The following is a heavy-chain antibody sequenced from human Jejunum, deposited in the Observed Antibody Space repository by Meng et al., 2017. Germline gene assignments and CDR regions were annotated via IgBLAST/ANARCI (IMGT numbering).Heavy chain of an antibody. CDR1: GGSLSPYY. CDR2: ITHSGST. J-gene: IGHJ4*02. D-gene: IGHD6-19*01. V-gene: IGHV4-59*12. Sequence: QVQLQESGPGLVEPSETLSLTCTVSGGSLSPYYGSWIRQAPGKGLEWIGEITHSGSTKYDPSLKSRVTISQDTSKNQFSLQLSSVTAADTAIYYCARVGLGWSGFDSWGQGSLVTVSS. CDR3: ARVGLGWSGFDS.